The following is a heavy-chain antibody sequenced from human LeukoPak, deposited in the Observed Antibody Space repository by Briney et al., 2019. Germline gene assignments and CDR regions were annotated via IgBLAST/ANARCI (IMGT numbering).Heavy chain of an antibody. CDR2: IYTSGST. CDR3: ARERRVVPAAFSPEHWFDP. Sequence: SETLSLTCTVSGGSISSGSYYWSWIRQPAGKGLEWIGRIYTSGSTNYNPSLKSRVTMSVDTSKNQFSLKLSSVTAADTAVYYCARERRVVPAAFSPEHWFDPWGQGTLVTVSS. J-gene: IGHJ5*02. D-gene: IGHD2-2*01. V-gene: IGHV4-61*02. CDR1: GGSISSGSYY.